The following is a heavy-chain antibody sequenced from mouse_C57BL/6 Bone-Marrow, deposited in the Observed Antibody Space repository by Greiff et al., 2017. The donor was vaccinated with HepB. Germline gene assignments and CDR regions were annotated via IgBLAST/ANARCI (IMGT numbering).Heavy chain of an antibody. Sequence: EVQLQQSGAELVRPGASVKLSCTASGFNIKDDYMHWVKQRPEQGLEWIGWIDPENGDTEYASKFQGKATITADTSSNTAYLQLSSLTSEDTAVYYCTRGFYDYGSSPYWYFDVWGTGTTVTVSS. V-gene: IGHV14-4*01. J-gene: IGHJ1*03. CDR1: GFNIKDDY. D-gene: IGHD1-1*01. CDR3: TRGFYDYGSSPYWYFDV. CDR2: IDPENGDT.